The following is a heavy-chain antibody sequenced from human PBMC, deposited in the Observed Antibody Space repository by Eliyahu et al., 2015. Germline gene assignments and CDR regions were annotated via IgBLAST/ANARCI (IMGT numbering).Heavy chain of an antibody. CDR3: ARHMGDFWSGQKPRVNSYYYYGMDV. J-gene: IGHJ6*02. CDR2: IYPGDSDT. V-gene: IGHV5-51*01. CDR1: GYSFTSYW. D-gene: IGHD3-3*01. Sequence: EVQLVQSGAEVKKPGESLKISCKGSGYSFTSYWIGWVRQXPGKGLEWMGIIYPGDSDTRYSPSFQGQVTISADKSISTAYLQWSSLKASDTAMYYCARHMGDFWSGQKPRVNSYYYYGMDVWGQGTTVTVSS.